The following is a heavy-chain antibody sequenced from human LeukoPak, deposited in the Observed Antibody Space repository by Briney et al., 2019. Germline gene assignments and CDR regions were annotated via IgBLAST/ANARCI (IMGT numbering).Heavy chain of an antibody. CDR3: ARDFSSSLDY. CDR1: GFTFSSYA. V-gene: IGHV3-48*01. Sequence: GGSLRLSCAASGFTFSSYAMNWVRQAPGKGLEWVSYISSSSSTMYYGDSVKGRFTISRDNAKNSLYLQMNSLRAEDTAVYYCARDFSSSLDYWGQGTLVTVSS. J-gene: IGHJ4*02. CDR2: ISSSSSTM. D-gene: IGHD6-6*01.